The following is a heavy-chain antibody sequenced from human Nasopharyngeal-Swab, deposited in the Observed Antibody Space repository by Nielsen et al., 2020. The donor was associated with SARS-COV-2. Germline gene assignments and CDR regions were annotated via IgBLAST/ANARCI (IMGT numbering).Heavy chain of an antibody. V-gene: IGHV4-59*01. CDR1: GVSISSYY. J-gene: IGHJ6*03. CDR2: IYYSGST. D-gene: IGHD6-13*01. CDR3: ARCIAAAGPYYYYMDV. Sequence: SETLSLTCTVSGVSISSYYWSWIRQPPGKGLEWIGYIYYSGSTNYNPSLKSRVTISVDTSKNQFSLKLSSVTAADTAVYYCARCIAAAGPYYYYMDVWGKGTTVTVSS.